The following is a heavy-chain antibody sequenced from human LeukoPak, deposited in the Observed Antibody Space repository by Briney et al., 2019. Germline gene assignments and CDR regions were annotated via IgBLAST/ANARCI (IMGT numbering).Heavy chain of an antibody. V-gene: IGHV3-9*01. D-gene: IGHD2-8*01. Sequence: LSLTCAVSGGSISSGGYSWGWIRQPPGKGLEWVSGISWNSENIVYADSVKGRFTISGDNAEKSLYLQMNSLRTEDTALYFCAKEGSVCTNGICRYFDYWGQGTLVTVSS. CDR3: AKEGSVCTNGICRYFDY. CDR2: ISWNSENI. CDR1: GGSISSGGYS. J-gene: IGHJ4*02.